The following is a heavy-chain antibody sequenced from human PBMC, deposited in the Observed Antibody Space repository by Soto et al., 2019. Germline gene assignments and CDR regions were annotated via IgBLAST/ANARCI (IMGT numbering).Heavy chain of an antibody. CDR2: INHSGST. CDR3: ARAYHRYYYGSGSYYES. J-gene: IGHJ4*02. Sequence: KTSETLPPTCAVYCGSFRAYDSRWICPPPGKGLEWIGEINHSGSTNYNPSLKSRVTISVDTSKNQFSLKLSSVTAADTAVYYCARAYHRYYYGSGSYYESWGQGNLVT. D-gene: IGHD3-10*01. CDR1: CGSFRAYD. V-gene: IGHV4-34*01.